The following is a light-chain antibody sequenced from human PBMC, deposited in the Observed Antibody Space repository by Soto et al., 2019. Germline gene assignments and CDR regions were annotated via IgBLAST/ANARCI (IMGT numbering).Light chain of an antibody. CDR2: KAS. J-gene: IGKJ1*01. CDR3: QQYNSYPWT. CDR1: QSISSW. Sequence: DIQMTQSPSTLPASVGDRVTITCRASQSISSWLAWYQQKPGKVPKLLIYKASSLESGVPSRFSGSGSGTEFTLTISTLQPDDSATYYCQQYNSYPWTFGQGTKVDIK. V-gene: IGKV1-5*03.